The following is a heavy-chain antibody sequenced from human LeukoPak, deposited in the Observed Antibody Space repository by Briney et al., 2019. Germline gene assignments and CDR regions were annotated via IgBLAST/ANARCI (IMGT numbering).Heavy chain of an antibody. CDR1: GYIFTNFG. CDR2: VSADNGHT. CDR3: ARARSSYGYGDAFDI. Sequence: ASVTVSCKASGYIFTNFGISWVRQAPGQGLEWMGWVSADNGHTDYVETLQGRVTMTADTSTSTAYMELRSLRSDDTAVYYCARARSSYGYGDAFDIWGQGTMVTVSS. D-gene: IGHD5-18*01. V-gene: IGHV1-18*01. J-gene: IGHJ3*02.